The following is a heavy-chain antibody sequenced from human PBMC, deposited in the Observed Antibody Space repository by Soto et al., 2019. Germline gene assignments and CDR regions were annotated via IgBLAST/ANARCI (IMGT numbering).Heavy chain of an antibody. CDR2: IIPIFGTA. CDR3: ARLNSSGYYGWFDP. V-gene: IGHV1-69*06. CDR1: GGTFSSYA. Sequence: SVKVSCKASGGTFSSYAISWVRQAPGQGLEWMGGIIPIFGTANYAQKFQGRVTITADKSTSTAYMELSSLRSEDTAVYYCARLNSSGYYGWFDPWGQGTLVTVSS. D-gene: IGHD3-22*01. J-gene: IGHJ5*02.